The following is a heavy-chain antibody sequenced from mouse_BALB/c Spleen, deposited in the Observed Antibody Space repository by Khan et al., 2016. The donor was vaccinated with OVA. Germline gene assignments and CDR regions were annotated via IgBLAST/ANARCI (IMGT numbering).Heavy chain of an antibody. J-gene: IGHJ3*01. CDR3: ARGGYGGFAF. Sequence: VQLQESGGDLMKPGASVKISCKATGYTFSSYWIEWVKQRPGHGLQWIGQIFPGSVSTTYNEKFKGKATFTADTSSNTAYMQLSSLTSEDSAVYYCARGGYGGFAFWGQGTLVTVSA. CDR2: IFPGSVST. CDR1: GYTFSSYW. V-gene: IGHV1-9*01. D-gene: IGHD2-2*01.